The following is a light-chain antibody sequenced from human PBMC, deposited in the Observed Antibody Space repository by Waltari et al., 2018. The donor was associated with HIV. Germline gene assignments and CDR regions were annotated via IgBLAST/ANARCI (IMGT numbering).Light chain of an antibody. J-gene: IGLJ3*02. CDR3: QSADASDTFLWV. CDR1: GLSKQY. V-gene: IGLV3-25*03. Sequence: SYELTQTPSVSVSPGQTARITCSGDGLSKQYTYWYQQRPGQAPVLVIYKDSERPSGIPERNSGSSSGTTVTLTISGVQAEDEADYYCQSADASDTFLWVFGGGTKVTVL. CDR2: KDS.